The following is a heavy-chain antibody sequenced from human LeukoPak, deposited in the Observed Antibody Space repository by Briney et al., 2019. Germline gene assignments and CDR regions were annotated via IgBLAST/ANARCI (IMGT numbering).Heavy chain of an antibody. D-gene: IGHD1-14*01. CDR3: ARHDGEPNLNWFGP. CDR1: GDSISSSRTY. CDR2: ISYSGVT. Sequence: SETLSLTCTVSGDSISSSRTYWAWLRQPPGKGLEWIGSISYSGVTYYTPSLRSRVTISLDMSKNLFSLRLSSVTAADTAIYYCARHDGEPNLNWFGPWGQGSLVTVSS. V-gene: IGHV4-39*01. J-gene: IGHJ5*02.